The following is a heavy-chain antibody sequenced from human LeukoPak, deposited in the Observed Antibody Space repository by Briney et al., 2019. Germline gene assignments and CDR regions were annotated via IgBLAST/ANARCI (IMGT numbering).Heavy chain of an antibody. V-gene: IGHV4-34*01. CDR3: GVYFFGGGQQDY. CDR2: INHSGST. Sequence: SETLSLTCAVYGGSFSCYYWSWIRQPPGKGLEWIGEINHSGSTNYNPSLKSRVTISVDTSKNQFSLKLSSVTAADTAVYYCGVYFFGGGQQDYGGRGPLVPFPS. D-gene: IGHD3-16*01. CDR1: GGSFSCYY. J-gene: IGHJ4*02.